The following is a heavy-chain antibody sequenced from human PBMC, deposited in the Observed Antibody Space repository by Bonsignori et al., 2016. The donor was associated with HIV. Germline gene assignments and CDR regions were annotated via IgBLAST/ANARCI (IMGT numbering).Heavy chain of an antibody. Sequence: SETLSLTCTVSGGSISSSSYYWGWIRQPPGKGLEWIGSIYYSGSTYYNPSLKSRVTISVDTSKNQFSLKLSSVTAADTAVYYCARVAGWNDRRSWFDPGAREPWSPSPQ. CDR1: GGSISSSSYY. J-gene: IGHJ5*02. V-gene: IGHV4-39*07. CDR3: ARVAGWNDRRSWFDP. CDR2: IYYSGST. D-gene: IGHD1-1*01.